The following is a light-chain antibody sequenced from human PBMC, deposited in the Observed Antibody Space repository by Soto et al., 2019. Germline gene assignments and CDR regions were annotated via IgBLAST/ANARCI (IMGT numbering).Light chain of an antibody. J-gene: IGKJ1*01. CDR3: QQYNSYWT. V-gene: IGKV1-5*03. CDR1: QSISRW. CDR2: KAS. Sequence: DIQMTQSPSTLSASVGDRVTITCRASQSISRWLACYQQKPGKAPKLLIYKASSLESGVPSRFSGSGSGTEFTLTISSLQPDDFATYYCQQYNSYWTFGQGTKVEIK.